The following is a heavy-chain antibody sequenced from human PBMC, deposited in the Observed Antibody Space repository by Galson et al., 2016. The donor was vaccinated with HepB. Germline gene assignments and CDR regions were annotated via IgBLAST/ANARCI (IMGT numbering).Heavy chain of an antibody. Sequence: QSGAEVKKPGESLKISCQVSGYSFTSHWIGRVRQRPGESLEWMGIIYPDDSDTRYSPSFQGQVTISADQSISTAYLQWSSPKASDTPMYYCARQRSGLSSKYPDYWGQGTLVTLPS. CDR1: GYSFTSHW. V-gene: IGHV5-51*01. CDR3: ARQRSGLSSKYPDY. D-gene: IGHD3-3*01. J-gene: IGHJ4*02. CDR2: IYPDDSDT.